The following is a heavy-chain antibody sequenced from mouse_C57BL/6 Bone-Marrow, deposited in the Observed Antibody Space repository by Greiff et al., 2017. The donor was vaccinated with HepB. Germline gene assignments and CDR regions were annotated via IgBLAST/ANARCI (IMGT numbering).Heavy chain of an antibody. J-gene: IGHJ3*01. V-gene: IGHV1-59*01. CDR1: GYTFTSYW. CDR2: IDPSDSYT. Sequence: QVQLQQPGAELVRPGTSVKLSCKASGYTFTSYWMHWVKQRPGQGLEWIGVIDPSDSYTNYNQKFKGKATLTVDTSSSTAYMKLSSLTSEDSAVYYCAGRYYGNTWFAYWGQGTLVTVSA. CDR3: AGRYYGNTWFAY. D-gene: IGHD2-1*01.